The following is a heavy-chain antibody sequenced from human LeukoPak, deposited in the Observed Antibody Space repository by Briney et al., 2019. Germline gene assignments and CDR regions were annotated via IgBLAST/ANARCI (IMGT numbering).Heavy chain of an antibody. CDR2: IWYDGSNK. J-gene: IGHJ3*02. CDR3: ARFHDYGDYKGAFDI. V-gene: IGHV3-33*01. Sequence: GGSLRLSCAASGFTFSSNGMCWVRQAPGKGLEWVAVIWYDGSNKYYADSVKGRFTISRDNSKNTLYLEMNSLRAEDTAVYYCARFHDYGDYKGAFDIWGQGTMATVSS. D-gene: IGHD4-17*01. CDR1: GFTFSSNG.